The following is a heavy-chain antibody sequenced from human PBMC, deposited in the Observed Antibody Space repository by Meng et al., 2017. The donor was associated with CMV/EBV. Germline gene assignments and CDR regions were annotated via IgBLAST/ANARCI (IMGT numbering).Heavy chain of an antibody. J-gene: IGHJ4*02. D-gene: IGHD3-9*01. CDR3: ARDQGYDILTGYSLNDY. Sequence: GGSLRLSCAASGFTFSSYSMNWVRQAPGKGLEWVSSISSSSSYIYYADSVKGRFTTSRDNAKNSLYLQMNSLRAEDTAVYYCARDQGYDILTGYSLNDYWGQGTLVTSPQ. CDR2: ISSSSSYI. CDR1: GFTFSSYS. V-gene: IGHV3-21*01.